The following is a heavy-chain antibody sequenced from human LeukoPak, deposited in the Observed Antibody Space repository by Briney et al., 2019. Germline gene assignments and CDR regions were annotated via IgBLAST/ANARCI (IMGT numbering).Heavy chain of an antibody. CDR3: ARAPIVGAISSGAFDI. V-gene: IGHV3-21*01. D-gene: IGHD1-26*01. CDR2: ISSSSSYI. J-gene: IGHJ3*02. CDR1: GFTFSSYS. Sequence: GGSLRLSCAASGFTFSSYSMNWVRQAPGKGLEWVSSISSSSSYIYYADSVEGRFTISRDNAKNSLYLQMNSLRAEDTAVYYCARAPIVGAISSGAFDIWGQGTMVTVSS.